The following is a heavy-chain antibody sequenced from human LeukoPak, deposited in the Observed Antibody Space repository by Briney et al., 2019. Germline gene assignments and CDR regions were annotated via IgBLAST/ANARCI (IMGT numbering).Heavy chain of an antibody. Sequence: ASVKVSCKASGYTFTGYYMHWVRQAPGQGLEWMGRINPNSGGTNYTQKFQGRVTMTRDTSISTAYMELSRLRSDDTAVYYCARGRHDDGDYCLNYWGQGTLVTVSS. J-gene: IGHJ4*02. CDR1: GYTFTGYY. D-gene: IGHD4-17*01. CDR2: INPNSGGT. CDR3: ARGRHDDGDYCLNY. V-gene: IGHV1-2*06.